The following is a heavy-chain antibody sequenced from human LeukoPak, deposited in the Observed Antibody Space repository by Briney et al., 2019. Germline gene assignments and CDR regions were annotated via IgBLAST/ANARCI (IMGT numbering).Heavy chain of an antibody. CDR1: GYTFTNYG. J-gene: IGHJ6*03. CDR3: ARGQRAHVEWSNYMDA. D-gene: IGHD1-26*01. CDR2: ISGYNGNT. V-gene: IGHV1-18*01. Sequence: ASVKVSCKASGYTFTNYGIIWVRQAPGQGLEWMGWISGYNGNTKYAQKLQGRVTMTTDTSTSTVYMEPRSLRSDDTAVYYCARGQRAHVEWSNYMDAWGKGTTVTVSS.